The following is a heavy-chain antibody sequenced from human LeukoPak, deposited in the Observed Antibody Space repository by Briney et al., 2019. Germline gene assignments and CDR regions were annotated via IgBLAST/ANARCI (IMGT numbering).Heavy chain of an antibody. V-gene: IGHV1-2*02. D-gene: IGHD6-6*01. CDR1: GYTFTGYY. CDR2: INPNSGGT. Sequence: ASVKVSCKASGYTFTGYYMHWVRQAPGQGLEWMGWINPNSGGTNYAQKCQGRVTMTRDTSISTAYMELSRLRSDDTGVYYCAREYSSSSYVYYYYMDVWGKGTTVTVSS. J-gene: IGHJ6*03. CDR3: AREYSSSSYVYYYYMDV.